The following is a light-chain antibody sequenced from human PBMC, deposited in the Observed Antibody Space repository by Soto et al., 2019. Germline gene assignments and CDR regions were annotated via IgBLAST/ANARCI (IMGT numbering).Light chain of an antibody. CDR2: AAS. J-gene: IGKJ5*01. CDR3: QQYGYSPIT. V-gene: IGKV3-20*01. Sequence: EIVLIQSPVTLSLSPGERATLSCRASQSIRSSLAWYQQNPGQAPRLLIYAASSRATGSPDRFSGGGSGTDFTLTISRLEPEDFAVYYCQQYGYSPITFGQGTRLEIK. CDR1: QSIRSS.